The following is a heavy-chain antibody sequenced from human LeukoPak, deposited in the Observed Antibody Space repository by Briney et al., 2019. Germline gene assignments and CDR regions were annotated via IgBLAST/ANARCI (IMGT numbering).Heavy chain of an antibody. V-gene: IGHV1-69*06. Sequence: GSSVKVSCTASGATFSIYAISWVRQAPGQGLEWMGGIIPIFGTANYAQKFQGRVTITADKSTSTAYMELSSLRSEDTAVYYCARTVEVTTLDYWGQGTLVTVSS. CDR1: GATFSIYA. CDR2: IIPIFGTA. D-gene: IGHD4-17*01. CDR3: ARTVEVTTLDY. J-gene: IGHJ4*02.